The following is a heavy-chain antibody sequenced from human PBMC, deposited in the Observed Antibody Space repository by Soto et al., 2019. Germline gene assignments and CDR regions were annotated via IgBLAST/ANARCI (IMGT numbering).Heavy chain of an antibody. CDR3: ASPGGRYYYGSGSAFDH. Sequence: SETVSLTCTVSGGSISSSSYYWGWILHPPGKGLEWIGSIYYSGSTYYNPSLKSRVTISVDTSKNQFSLKLSSVTAADTAVYYCASPGGRYYYGSGSAFDHWGQGTLVTVS. D-gene: IGHD3-10*01. J-gene: IGHJ5*02. CDR1: GGSISSSSYY. V-gene: IGHV4-39*01. CDR2: IYYSGST.